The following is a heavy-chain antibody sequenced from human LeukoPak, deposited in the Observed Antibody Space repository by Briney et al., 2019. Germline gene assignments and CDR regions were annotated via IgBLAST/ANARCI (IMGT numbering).Heavy chain of an antibody. Sequence: PSETLSLTCTVSGDSISGSYWSWIRQSPGKGLEWIGYIYYSGSTNYNPSLKSRVTISVDTSKNQFSLKLSSVTAADTAVYYCARVEGTTVPPRGWYFDLWGRGTLVTVSS. CDR1: GDSISGSY. CDR2: IYYSGST. V-gene: IGHV4-59*12. D-gene: IGHD4-17*01. CDR3: ARVEGTTVPPRGWYFDL. J-gene: IGHJ2*01.